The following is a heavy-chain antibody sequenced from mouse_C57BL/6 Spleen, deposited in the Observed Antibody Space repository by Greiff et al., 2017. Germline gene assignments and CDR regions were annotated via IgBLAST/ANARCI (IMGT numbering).Heavy chain of an antibody. Sequence: QVQLQQPGAELVRPGTSVKLSCKASGYTFTSYWMHWVKQRPGQGLEWIGVIDPSDSYTNYNQKFKGKATLTVDTSSSTAYMQLSSLTSEDSAVYYCAREGALGPYWGQGTTLTVSS. V-gene: IGHV1-59*01. CDR2: IDPSDSYT. J-gene: IGHJ2*01. CDR1: GYTFTSYW. D-gene: IGHD4-1*01. CDR3: AREGALGPY.